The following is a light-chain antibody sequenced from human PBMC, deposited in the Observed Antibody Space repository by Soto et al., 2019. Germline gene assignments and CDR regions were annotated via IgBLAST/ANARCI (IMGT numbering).Light chain of an antibody. J-gene: IGLJ1*01. CDR3: TSYTSDNRNYV. Sequence: QSVLTQPPSASGSPGQSVTISCTGTSSDVGKYDYVSWFQHHPGKAPKLMIYEVSNRPSGVSNRFSGSKSANTASLTISGLQADDEAHYYCTSYTSDNRNYVFGTGTKLTVL. CDR2: EVS. CDR1: SSDVGKYDY. V-gene: IGLV2-14*01.